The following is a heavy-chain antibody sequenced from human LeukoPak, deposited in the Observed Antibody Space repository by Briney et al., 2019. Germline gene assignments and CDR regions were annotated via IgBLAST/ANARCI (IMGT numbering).Heavy chain of an antibody. J-gene: IGHJ4*02. V-gene: IGHV4-59*01. CDR2: IYYSGST. D-gene: IGHD2-2*01. Sequence: SETLSLTCTVSGGSISSYYWSWIRQPPGKGLEWIGYIYYSGSTNYNPSLKGRVTISVDTSKNQFSLKLSSVTAADTAVYYCASFVVVPAANQGGFDYWGQGTLVTVSS. CDR3: ASFVVVPAANQGGFDY. CDR1: GGSISSYY.